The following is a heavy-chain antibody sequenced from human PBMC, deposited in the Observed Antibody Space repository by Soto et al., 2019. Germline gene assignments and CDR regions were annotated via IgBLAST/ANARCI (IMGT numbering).Heavy chain of an antibody. CDR2: IIPFFGTA. J-gene: IGHJ6*02. D-gene: IGHD3-22*01. Sequence: QVQLVQSGAEVKKPGSSVKVSCKASGGTFSSYAISWVRQAPGQAREWVGGIIPFFGTATYAQKVQVRVTITADDSTTTGYMELSSRRSEDTAVYYCASQIVVVPRGYYYYYGMDVWGHGTTVTVSS. CDR1: GGTFSSYA. CDR3: ASQIVVVPRGYYYYYGMDV. V-gene: IGHV1-69*01.